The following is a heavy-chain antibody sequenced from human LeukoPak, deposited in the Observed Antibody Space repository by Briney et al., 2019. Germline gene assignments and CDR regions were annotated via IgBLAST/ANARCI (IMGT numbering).Heavy chain of an antibody. D-gene: IGHD2-2*01. CDR2: IYPGDSDT. V-gene: IGHV5-51*01. CDR1: GYSFTSYW. J-gene: IGHJ6*02. Sequence: GESLKISCKGSGYSFTSYWIGWVRQMPGKGLEWMGIIYPGDSDTRYSPFFQGQVTISADKSISTAYLQWSSLKASDTAMYYCARHAYCSSTSCYNTELSSMDVWGQGTTVTVSS. CDR3: ARHAYCSSTSCYNTELSSMDV.